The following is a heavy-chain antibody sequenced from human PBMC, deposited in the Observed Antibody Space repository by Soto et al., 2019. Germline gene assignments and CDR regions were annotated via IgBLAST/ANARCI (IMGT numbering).Heavy chain of an antibody. J-gene: IGHJ5*01. Sequence: ALVPLRVPWDVSEGTFVNAWGSWIRQTPGEGLEWVGRIKSKNDGGTGDYAAPVNGRFTISRDDSKNMLILQMNSPRTEDTGLYKSYAIPVLSPHSW. D-gene: IGHD2-15*01. CDR1: EGTFVNAW. CDR2: IKSKNDGGTG. V-gene: IGHV3-15*01. CDR3: YAIPVLSPHS.